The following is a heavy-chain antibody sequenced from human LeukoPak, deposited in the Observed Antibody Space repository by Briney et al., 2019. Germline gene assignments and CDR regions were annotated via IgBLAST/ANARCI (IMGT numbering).Heavy chain of an antibody. CDR3: ARISAVDYSFDF. D-gene: IGHD5-18*01. J-gene: IGHJ4*02. V-gene: IGHV4-59*01. Sequence: AETLSLTCIVSGDSISNYFWSWIRQPPGKGLEWIGYIYYNGSIYHSGSTAYNPSLRGRVTISLDSSKKHFSLHLTSVTAADTAIYYCARISAVDYSFDFWGLGTLVTVSS. CDR1: GDSISNYF. CDR2: IYYNGSIYHSGST.